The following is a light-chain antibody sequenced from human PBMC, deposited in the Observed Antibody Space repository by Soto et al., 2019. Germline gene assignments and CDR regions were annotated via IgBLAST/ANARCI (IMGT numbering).Light chain of an antibody. J-gene: IGKJ4*01. Sequence: EIVLTQSPATLSFSPGERATLSCRASQSVSSYLAWYQQKPGQAPRLLIYDASNRATGIPARFSGSGSGTDFTLTISSLEPEDFAVYYCQQYNEWPLTFGGGTKVDIK. CDR3: QQYNEWPLT. V-gene: IGKV3-11*01. CDR2: DAS. CDR1: QSVSSY.